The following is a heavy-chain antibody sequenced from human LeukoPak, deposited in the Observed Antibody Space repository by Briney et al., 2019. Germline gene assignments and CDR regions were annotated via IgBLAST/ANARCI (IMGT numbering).Heavy chain of an antibody. CDR1: GFTFSDHY. V-gene: IGHV3-72*01. CDR3: ARDLIRSGSYSY. Sequence: GGSLRLSCAASGFTFSDHYMDWVRQAPGKGLEWVGRTRNKANSYTTEYAASVKGRFTISRDDSKNSLYLQMNSLKTEDTAVCYCARDLIRSGSYSYWGQGTLVTVSS. D-gene: IGHD1-26*01. CDR2: TRNKANSYTT. J-gene: IGHJ4*02.